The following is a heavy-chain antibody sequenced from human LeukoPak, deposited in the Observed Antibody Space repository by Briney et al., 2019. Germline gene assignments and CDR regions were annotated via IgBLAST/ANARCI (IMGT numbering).Heavy chain of an antibody. CDR3: ARDRAQMASDTFDI. V-gene: IGHV3-64*01. CDR2: ISSNGGST. D-gene: IGHD5-24*01. CDR1: GFTFSSYA. J-gene: IGHJ3*02. Sequence: PGGSLRLSCAAYGFTFSSYAMHWVRQAPGKGLDYVSSISSNGGSTYYGNSVKGRFTISRDNSKNTLYLQMGSLRAEDMAVYYCARDRAQMASDTFDIWGQGTMVTVSS.